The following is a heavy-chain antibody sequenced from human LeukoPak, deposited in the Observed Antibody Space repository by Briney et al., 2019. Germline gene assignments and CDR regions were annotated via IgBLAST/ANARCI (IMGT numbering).Heavy chain of an antibody. D-gene: IGHD6-13*01. CDR2: INPNSGGT. J-gene: IGHJ4*02. Sequence: ASVKVSCKASGYTFTGYYMHWVRQAPGQGLEWMGWINPNSGGTNYALKFHGRVTMTRDTSISTAYMELSRLRSDDTAVYYCARALIAAALDYWGQGTLVTVSS. CDR1: GYTFTGYY. V-gene: IGHV1-2*02. CDR3: ARALIAAALDY.